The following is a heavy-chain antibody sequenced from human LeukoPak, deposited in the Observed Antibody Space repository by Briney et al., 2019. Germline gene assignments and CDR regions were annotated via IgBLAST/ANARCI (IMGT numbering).Heavy chain of an antibody. Sequence: KAGGSLRLSCAASGFTFNTFNMNWVRQAPGKGLEWVSSITSGGDYIYYADSVKGRFTTFRDNAKNSLSLQLNSLRVEDTAVYYCARGHYDVLAASYKWTPDYWGQGTLVTVS. J-gene: IGHJ4*02. D-gene: IGHD3-9*01. CDR3: ARGHYDVLAASYKWTPDY. V-gene: IGHV3-21*01. CDR1: GFTFNTFN. CDR2: ITSGGDYI.